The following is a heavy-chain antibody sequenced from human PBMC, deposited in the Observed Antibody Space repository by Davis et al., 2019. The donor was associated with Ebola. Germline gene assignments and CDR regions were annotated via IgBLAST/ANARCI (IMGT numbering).Heavy chain of an antibody. CDR3: AQQLGDYGGNALRY. V-gene: IGHV3-74*01. CDR1: GFTFSSYW. D-gene: IGHD4-23*01. Sequence: GESLKISCAASGFTFSSYWMHWVRQAPGKGLVWVSRINSDGSSTSYADSVKGRFTISRDNAKNTLYLQMNSLRAEDTAVYYCAQQLGDYGGNALRYWGQGTLVTVSS. CDR2: INSDGSST. J-gene: IGHJ4*02.